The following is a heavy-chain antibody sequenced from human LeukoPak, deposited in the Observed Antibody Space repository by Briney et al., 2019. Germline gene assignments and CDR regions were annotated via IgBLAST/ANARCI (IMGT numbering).Heavy chain of an antibody. CDR2: IYYRGST. CDR3: ARETYYYDSSGYYPYMDV. CDR1: GGSISSYY. J-gene: IGHJ6*03. D-gene: IGHD3-22*01. Sequence: PSETLSLTCTVSGGSISSYYWSWVRQPPGKGLEWIGYIYYRGSTNYNPSLKSRVTISVETSKNQFSLKLSSVTAADTAVYYCARETYYYDSSGYYPYMDVWGKGTTVTVSS. V-gene: IGHV4-59*01.